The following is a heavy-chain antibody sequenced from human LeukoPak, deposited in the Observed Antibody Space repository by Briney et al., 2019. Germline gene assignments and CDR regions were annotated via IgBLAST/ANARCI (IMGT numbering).Heavy chain of an antibody. D-gene: IGHD6-13*01. CDR3: AKDEGYSSSWYVFDY. Sequence: GGSLRLSCAASGFTFSSYAMSWVRQAPGKGLEWVSAISGSGGSTYYADSVKGRFTISRDNSKNTLYLQMNSLRAEDTAVYYRAKDEGYSSSWYVFDYWGQGTLVTVSS. V-gene: IGHV3-23*01. J-gene: IGHJ4*02. CDR1: GFTFSSYA. CDR2: ISGSGGST.